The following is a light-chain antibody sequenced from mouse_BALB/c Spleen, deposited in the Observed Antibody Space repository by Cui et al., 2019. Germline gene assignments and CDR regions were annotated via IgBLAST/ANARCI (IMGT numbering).Light chain of an antibody. CDR3: LQSDNMPLT. CDR1: TDSDDD. V-gene: IGKV17-127*01. CDR2: DGN. J-gene: IGKJ5*01. Sequence: ESTVTQSPSSLSVATGENVTIRCVTSTDSDDDMNWYQQKPGDPPKLLISDGNTLGSGVPARFCSSGYGTDFVLTIESTVAEDVADYYCLQSDNMPLTFGAGTKLELK.